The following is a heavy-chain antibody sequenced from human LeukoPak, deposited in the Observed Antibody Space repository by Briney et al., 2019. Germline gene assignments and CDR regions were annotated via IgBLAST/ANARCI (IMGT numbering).Heavy chain of an antibody. D-gene: IGHD2-15*01. CDR3: AKHGLPLVVISAPLDY. CDR1: GFTFISYS. Sequence: GGSLRLSCAVSGFTFISYSIRWVCQAPGKGLEWVAFIRYDGSNKYYADSVKGRFTISRDNSKNTVYLQMNSLRAEDTAVYYCAKHGLPLVVISAPLDYWGQGTLVTVAS. V-gene: IGHV3-30*02. CDR2: IRYDGSNK. J-gene: IGHJ4*02.